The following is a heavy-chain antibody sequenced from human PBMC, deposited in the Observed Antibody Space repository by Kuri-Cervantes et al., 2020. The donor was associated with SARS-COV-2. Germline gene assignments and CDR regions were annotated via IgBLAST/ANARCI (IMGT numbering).Heavy chain of an antibody. J-gene: IGHJ6*02. CDR2: INHSGIT. Sequence: GSLRLSCAVYGGPFSGYYWSWIRQPPGKGLEWIGEINHSGITNYNPSLKSQVTISVDTFKNPLSLELSSVTGAGTAVYYFARFSSGYYGPGSYYATYYYGMDVWGQGTTVTVSS. CDR3: ARFSSGYYGPGSYYATYYYGMDV. V-gene: IGHV4-34*01. D-gene: IGHD3-10*01. CDR1: GGPFSGYY.